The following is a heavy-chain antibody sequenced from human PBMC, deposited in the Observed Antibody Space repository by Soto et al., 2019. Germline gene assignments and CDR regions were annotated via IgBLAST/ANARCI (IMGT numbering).Heavy chain of an antibody. CDR2: ISAYNGNT. CDR3: ARLQSPFNWNYERDAFDI. CDR1: GYTFTSYG. D-gene: IGHD1-7*01. Sequence: ASVKVSCKASGYTFTSYGISWVRQAPGQGLEWMGWISAYNGNTNYAQKLQGRVTMTTDTSTSTAYMELRSLRSDDTAVYYCARLQSPFNWNYERDAFDIWGQGTMVTVSS. V-gene: IGHV1-18*01. J-gene: IGHJ3*02.